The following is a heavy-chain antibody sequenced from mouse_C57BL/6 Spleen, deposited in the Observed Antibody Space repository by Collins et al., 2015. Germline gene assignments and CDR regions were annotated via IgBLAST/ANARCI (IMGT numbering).Heavy chain of an antibody. CDR2: ISSGGDYI. D-gene: IGHD1-1*01. V-gene: IGHV5-9-1*02. CDR1: GFTFSSYA. J-gene: IGHJ3*01. Sequence: DVKLVESGEGLVKPGGSLKLSCAASGFTFSSYAMSWSPDSREEAGVVAYISSGGDYIYYADTVKGRFTISRDNARNTLYLQMSSLKSEDTAMYYCTRDGDYYGSSPWFAYWGQGTLVTVSA. CDR3: TRDGDYYGSSPWFAY.